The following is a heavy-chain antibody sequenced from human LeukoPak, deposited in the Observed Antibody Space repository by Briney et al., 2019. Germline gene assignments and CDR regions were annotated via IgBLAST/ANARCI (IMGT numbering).Heavy chain of an antibody. D-gene: IGHD2-21*01. CDR3: AASMAQDVDAFHI. Sequence: GGSLRLSCAAYGFTFSSYGMNWVRQAPGKGLEWVSSISSSSSYIYYADSVKGRFTISRDNAKNSLYLQMNNLRAEDTAMFYCAASMAQDVDAFHIWGQGTMVTVSS. J-gene: IGHJ3*02. V-gene: IGHV3-21*01. CDR2: ISSSSSYI. CDR1: GFTFSSYG.